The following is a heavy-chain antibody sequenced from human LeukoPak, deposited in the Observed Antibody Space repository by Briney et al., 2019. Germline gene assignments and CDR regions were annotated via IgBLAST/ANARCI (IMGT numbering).Heavy chain of an antibody. CDR2: ISSSGSTI. Sequence: GGSLRLSCAASGFTFSSYEMNWVRQAPGKGLEWVSYISSSGSTIYYADSVKGRFTISRDNAKNSLYLQMNSLRAEDTAVYYCARDIAASGYSGSYLGYWGQGTLVTVSS. CDR3: ARDIAASGYSGSYLGY. V-gene: IGHV3-48*03. J-gene: IGHJ4*02. CDR1: GFTFSSYE. D-gene: IGHD1-26*01.